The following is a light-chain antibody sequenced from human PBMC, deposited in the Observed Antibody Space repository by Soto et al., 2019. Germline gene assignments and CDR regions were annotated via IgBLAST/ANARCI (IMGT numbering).Light chain of an antibody. CDR3: CSYAGRLHVV. Sequence: QSALTPPRSVSGSPGQSVTISCTGTSGDVGAYNSVSWSQQYPGKAPKLIIYDVDKRPSGVPDRFSGSKSGNTASLTISGLQAEDEADYYFCSYAGRLHVVFGGGTKVTVL. J-gene: IGLJ2*01. CDR2: DVD. V-gene: IGLV2-11*01. CDR1: SGDVGAYNS.